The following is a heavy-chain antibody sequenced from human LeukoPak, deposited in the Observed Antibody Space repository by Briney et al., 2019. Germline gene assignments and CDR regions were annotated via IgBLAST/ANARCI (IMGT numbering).Heavy chain of an antibody. CDR1: GGSIGNGDYY. J-gene: IGHJ4*01. CDR2: IFFGGST. Sequence: SETLSLTCSVSGGSIGNGDYYWGWIRQAPGKGLEWIGSIFFGGSTHYNPSLKSRATISVDTSKNQFSLKLTSVTAADAAMYYRARQLPTAAADTRGYFDYWGQGTVVTVSS. CDR3: ARQLPTAAADTRGYFDY. D-gene: IGHD6-25*01. V-gene: IGHV4-39*01.